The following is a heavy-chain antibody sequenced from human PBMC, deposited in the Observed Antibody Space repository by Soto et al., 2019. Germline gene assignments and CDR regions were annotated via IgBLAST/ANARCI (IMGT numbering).Heavy chain of an antibody. D-gene: IGHD3-16*01. Sequence: QVQLQESGPGLVKPSETLSLTCTVSGGSISSYYWSWIRQPPGKGLEWIGYIYYSGSTNYNPSLKGRVTLSVDTSKHQFSLELSCVTAADTAVYYCAVHPWGNHYYYYYYMDVWGKGTTVTVSS. CDR2: IYYSGST. CDR3: AVHPWGNHYYYYYYMDV. V-gene: IGHV4-59*08. J-gene: IGHJ6*03. CDR1: GGSISSYY.